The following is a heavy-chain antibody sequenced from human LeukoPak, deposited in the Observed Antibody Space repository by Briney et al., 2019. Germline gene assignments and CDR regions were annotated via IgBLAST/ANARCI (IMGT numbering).Heavy chain of an antibody. CDR1: GFTLNTYS. CDR2: IDSSGGYM. CDR3: LRGDRRDY. J-gene: IGHJ4*02. Sequence: GGSLRLSCEASGFTLNTYSMNWARQAPGKGLEWVSSIDSSGGYMFYADSVKGRFIISRDKAKDSLYLQLNSLRVEDTAVYYCLRGDRRDYWGQGTLVTVYS. V-gene: IGHV3-21*06.